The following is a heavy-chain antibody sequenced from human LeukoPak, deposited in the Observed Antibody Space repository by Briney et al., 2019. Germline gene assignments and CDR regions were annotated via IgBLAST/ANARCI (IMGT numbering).Heavy chain of an antibody. CDR3: ARDGYSSSWYRANWFDP. J-gene: IGHJ5*02. CDR2: INPSGGT. D-gene: IGHD6-13*01. V-gene: IGHV1-2*02. Sequence: ASVKVSCKASGYTFSSYYMYWVRQAPGQGLEWMGLINPSGGTNYAQKFQGRVTMTRDTSISTAYMELSRLRSDDTAVYYCARDGYSSSWYRANWFDPWGQGTLVTVSS. CDR1: GYTFSSYY.